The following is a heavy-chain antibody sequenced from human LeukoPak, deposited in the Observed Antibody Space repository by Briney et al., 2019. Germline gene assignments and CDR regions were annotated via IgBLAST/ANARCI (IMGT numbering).Heavy chain of an antibody. CDR3: LVWKHVFDR. D-gene: IGHD5/OR15-5a*01. J-gene: IGHJ5*02. V-gene: IGHV3-30*03. Sequence: GGSLRLSCAASGFPFSSYGMHWVRQAPGKGLEWVAVMSYDGSKEYYADSVKGRFTISRDNSKNTLYLQMNSLRVEDTAVYYCLVWKHVFDRWGQGTLVTVSS. CDR2: MSYDGSKE. CDR1: GFPFSSYG.